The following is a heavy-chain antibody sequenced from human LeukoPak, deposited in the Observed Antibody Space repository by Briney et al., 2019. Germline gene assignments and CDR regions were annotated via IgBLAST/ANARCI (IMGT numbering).Heavy chain of an antibody. CDR3: ARGTTYYYDSSGSDY. V-gene: IGHV3-48*04. CDR1: GFTFSSYS. J-gene: IGHJ4*02. CDR2: ISSSSSTI. Sequence: GGSLRLSCAASGFTFSSYSMNWVRQAPGKGLEWVSYISSSSSTIYYADSVKGRFTISRDNAKNSLYLQMNSLRAEDTAVYYCARGTTYYYDSSGSDYWGQGTLVTVSS. D-gene: IGHD3-22*01.